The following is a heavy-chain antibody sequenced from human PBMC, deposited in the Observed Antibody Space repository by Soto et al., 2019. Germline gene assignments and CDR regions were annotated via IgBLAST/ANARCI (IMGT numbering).Heavy chain of an antibody. D-gene: IGHD6-19*01. CDR3: ARRGAVAGLHY. Sequence: EVRLLESGGGLVQPGGSLRVSCAASGFTFSSYWMHWIRQAPGKGLVWVSRINSDGSSTSYADSVKGRFTISRDKAKNTLYLRMKSLRAEDTSIYYCARRGAVAGLHYWGQGTLVTVSS. V-gene: IGHV3-74*01. J-gene: IGHJ4*02. CDR1: GFTFSSYW. CDR2: INSDGSST.